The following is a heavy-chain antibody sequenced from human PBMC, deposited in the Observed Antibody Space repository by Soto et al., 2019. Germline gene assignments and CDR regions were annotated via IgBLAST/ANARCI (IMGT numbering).Heavy chain of an antibody. Sequence: QVQLQESGPGLVKPSETLSLTCTVSGDSISSSYWSWLRQSPGKGLEWIGYIYYTGSTNYNPSLKGRITISLDTSKTQSSLRLTSVTAADTAVFFCARLYPYYDFLTGSQMFAFDIWGQGTMVTVSS. CDR3: ARLYPYYDFLTGSQMFAFDI. CDR1: GDSISSSY. CDR2: IYYTGST. D-gene: IGHD3-9*01. J-gene: IGHJ3*02. V-gene: IGHV4-59*01.